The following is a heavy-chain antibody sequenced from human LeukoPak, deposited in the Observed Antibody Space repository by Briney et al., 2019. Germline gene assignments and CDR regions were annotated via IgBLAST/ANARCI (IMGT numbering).Heavy chain of an antibody. V-gene: IGHV5-51*01. CDR1: GYSFSSYW. CDR2: IWPGDSDT. CDR3: ARPRPFDI. J-gene: IGHJ3*02. Sequence: GESLMISCKGSGYSFSSYWIGWVRRMRGQGLEWMGIIWPGDSDTRYSPSFEGQVTTSADKSIDTAYLQWSSLKASDTPMYYCARPRPFDIWGQGTMVTVSS.